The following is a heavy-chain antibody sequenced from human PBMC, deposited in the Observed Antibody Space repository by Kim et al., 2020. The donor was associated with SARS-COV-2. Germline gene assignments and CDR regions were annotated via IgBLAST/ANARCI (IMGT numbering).Heavy chain of an antibody. CDR2: I. CDR3: TGDLVPGGADY. D-gene: IGHD6-6*01. V-gene: IGHV3-9*01. J-gene: IGHJ4*02. Sequence: IGYADSVKRRFTVSRDKAKDGLYLQMDSLRIEDTAFYYCTGDLVPGGADYWGQGTLVTVSS.